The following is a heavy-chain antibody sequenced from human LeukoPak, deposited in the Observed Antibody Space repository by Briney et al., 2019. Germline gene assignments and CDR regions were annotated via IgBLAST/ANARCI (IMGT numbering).Heavy chain of an antibody. D-gene: IGHD6-19*01. V-gene: IGHV3-30*18. J-gene: IGHJ4*02. CDR2: VSYDGSNI. CDR3: AKSLDAQAVADPFDY. CDR1: GFIFSTYD. Sequence: GGSLRLSCAASGFIFSTYDMHWVRQAPDKGLEWVAVVSYDGSNIYHAASVQGRFTISRDNSKNTLYLQMNSLRAEDTAVYYCAKSLDAQAVADPFDYWGQGTLVTVSS.